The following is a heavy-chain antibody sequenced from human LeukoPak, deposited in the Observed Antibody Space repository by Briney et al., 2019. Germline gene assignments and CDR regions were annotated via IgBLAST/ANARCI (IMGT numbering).Heavy chain of an antibody. CDR3: AKDPTPLLESDHWFDP. J-gene: IGHJ5*02. V-gene: IGHV3-9*01. D-gene: IGHD3-3*01. CDR1: GFTFGDYA. CDR2: ISWNSGSI. Sequence: GGSLRLSCAASGFTFGDYAMHWVRQAPGKGLEWVSGISWNSGSIGYAGSVKGRFTISRDNAKNSLYLQMNSLRAEDTALYYCAKDPTPLLESDHWFDPWGQGTLVTVSS.